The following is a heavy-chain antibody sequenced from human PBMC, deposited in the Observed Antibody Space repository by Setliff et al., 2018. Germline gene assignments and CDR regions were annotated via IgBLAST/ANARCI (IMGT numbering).Heavy chain of an antibody. CDR3: ARDQGSYGYRAFDS. D-gene: IGHD3-16*01. CDR2: ISNGGGAV. J-gene: IGHJ4*02. CDR1: GFTFSNYE. Sequence: GGSLRLSCVASGFTFSNYEFNWVRQAPGKGLEWISYISNGGGAVKYADSVKGRFTISRGNAKSSLYLQMNSLRAEDTAVYYCARDQGSYGYRAFDSWGQGALVTVSS. V-gene: IGHV3-48*03.